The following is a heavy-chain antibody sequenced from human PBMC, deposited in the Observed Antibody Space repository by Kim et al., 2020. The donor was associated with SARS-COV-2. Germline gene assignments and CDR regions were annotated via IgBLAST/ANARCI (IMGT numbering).Heavy chain of an antibody. CDR3: ARMGSSGCFESAFDV. CDR1: SGSIINYY. J-gene: IGHJ3*01. V-gene: IGHV4-59*01. Sequence: SETLSLTCTVSSGSIINYYWSWIRQPPGKGLEWIGYIYYSGSTNYNPSLKSRVTISVDTSKNQFSLKLTSVTAADTAVYYCARMGSSGCFESAFDVWGQG. D-gene: IGHD3-22*01. CDR2: IYYSGST.